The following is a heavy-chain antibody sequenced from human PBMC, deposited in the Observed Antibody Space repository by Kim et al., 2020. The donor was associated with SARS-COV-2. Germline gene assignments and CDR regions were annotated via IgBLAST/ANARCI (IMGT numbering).Heavy chain of an antibody. D-gene: IGHD6-13*01. CDR2: IYYSGST. V-gene: IGHV4-39*01. CDR3: ARWCSSRTNIYYFDY. CDR1: GGSISSSSYY. J-gene: IGHJ4*02. Sequence: SETLSLTCTVSGGSISSSSYYWGWIRQPPGKGLEWIGSIYYSGSTYYNPSLKSRVTISVDTSKNQFSLKLSSVTAADTAVYYCARWCSSRTNIYYFDYWGQGTLVTVSS.